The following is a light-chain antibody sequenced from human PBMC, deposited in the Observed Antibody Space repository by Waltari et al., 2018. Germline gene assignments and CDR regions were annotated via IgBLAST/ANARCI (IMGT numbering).Light chain of an antibody. CDR3: AAWDDSLNGHWV. CDR2: RSD. CDR1: PPNIGNKV. Sequence: QSVLSQPPSASGTPGQRVTISCAGRPPNIGNKVVNWSQQVPGKAPKLLIYRSDLRPSGVPARFSASKSGTSASLAISGLQSEDEADYYCAAWDDSLNGHWVFGGGTKVTV. J-gene: IGLJ3*02. V-gene: IGLV1-44*01.